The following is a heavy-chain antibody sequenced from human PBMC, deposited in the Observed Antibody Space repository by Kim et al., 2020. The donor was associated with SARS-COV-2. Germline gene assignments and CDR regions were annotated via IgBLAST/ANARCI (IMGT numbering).Heavy chain of an antibody. V-gene: IGHV3-23*01. J-gene: IGHJ4*02. CDR2: ISGSGGST. CDR3: AKAPTYYYDSSGYLVYYFDY. CDR1: GFTFSSYA. Sequence: GGSLRLSCAASGFTFSSYAMSWVRQAPGKGLEWVSAISGSGGSTYYADSVKGRFTISRDNSKNTLYLQMNSLRAEDTAVYYCAKAPTYYYDSSGYLVYYFDYWGQGTLVTVSS. D-gene: IGHD3-22*01.